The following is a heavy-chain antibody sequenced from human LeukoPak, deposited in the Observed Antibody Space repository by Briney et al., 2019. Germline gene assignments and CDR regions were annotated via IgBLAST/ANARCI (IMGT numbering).Heavy chain of an antibody. CDR1: GGTFSSYA. D-gene: IGHD3-10*01. CDR2: IIPIFGTA. Sequence: ASVKVSCKASGGTFSSYAISWVRQAPGQGLEWMGGIIPIFGTANYAQKFQGRVTMTRDTSISTAYMELSRLRSDDTAVYYCARGEALLWFGESSTNDYWGQGTLVTVSS. CDR3: ARGEALLWFGESSTNDY. J-gene: IGHJ4*02. V-gene: IGHV1-69*05.